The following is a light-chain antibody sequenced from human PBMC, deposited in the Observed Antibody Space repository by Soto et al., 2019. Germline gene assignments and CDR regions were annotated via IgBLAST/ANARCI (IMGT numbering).Light chain of an antibody. V-gene: IGKV3-15*01. CDR3: LQHYSWPWT. J-gene: IGKJ1*01. CDR2: RIF. CDR1: QSVSGY. Sequence: EIAMTQSPGTVSVFPGETVTLSCRASQSVSGYLDWFHQKPGQAPRLVLLRIFTRAIGVPARFSGSGSETEFTLTISGLQSEDSGVYYCLQHYSWPWTFGQGTKVEIK.